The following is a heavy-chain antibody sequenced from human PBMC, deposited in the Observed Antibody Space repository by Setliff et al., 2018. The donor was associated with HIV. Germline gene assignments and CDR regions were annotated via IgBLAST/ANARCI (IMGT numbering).Heavy chain of an antibody. Sequence: GGSLRLSCAASGFTFTDYTMNWVRQAPGKGLELVSSITSGSTYVNYSDSVKGRFSISRDNSKNSLYLQMISLRAEDTALYYCARQGNWEFDYWGQGTLVTVSS. D-gene: IGHD7-27*01. V-gene: IGHV3-21*01. J-gene: IGHJ4*02. CDR2: ITSGSTYV. CDR3: ARQGNWEFDY. CDR1: GFTFTDYT.